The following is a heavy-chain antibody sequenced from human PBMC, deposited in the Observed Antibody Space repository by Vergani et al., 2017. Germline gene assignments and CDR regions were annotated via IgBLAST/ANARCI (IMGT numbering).Heavy chain of an antibody. D-gene: IGHD5-12*01. CDR2: IDPSDSYT. CDR3: ARHAIVATIIGYYYYYMDV. CDR1: GYSFTSYW. V-gene: IGHV5-10-1*01. Sequence: VQLVQSGAEVKKPGESLRISCKGSGYSFTSYWISWVRQMPGKGLEWMGRIDPSDSYTNYSPSFQGHVTISADKSISTAYLQWSSLKASDTAMYYCARHAIVATIIGYYYYYMDVWGKGTTVTVSS. J-gene: IGHJ6*03.